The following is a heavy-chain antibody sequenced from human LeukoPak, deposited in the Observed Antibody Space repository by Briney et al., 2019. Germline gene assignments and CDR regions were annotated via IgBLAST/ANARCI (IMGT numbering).Heavy chain of an antibody. CDR1: GFTFSSYW. CDR2: IKQDGSEK. Sequence: PGGSLRLSCAASGFTFSSYWMSWVRQAPGKGLEWVANIKQDGSEKYYVDSVKGRFTISRDNAKNSLYLQMNSLRAEDTAVYYCARDRAVGSYHTYNWFDPWGQGTLVTVSS. CDR3: ARDRAVGSYHTYNWFDP. V-gene: IGHV3-7*01. D-gene: IGHD1-26*01. J-gene: IGHJ5*02.